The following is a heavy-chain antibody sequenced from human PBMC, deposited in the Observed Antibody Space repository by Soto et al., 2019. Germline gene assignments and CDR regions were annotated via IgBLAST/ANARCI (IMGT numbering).Heavy chain of an antibody. V-gene: IGHV4-34*01. D-gene: IGHD3-10*01. CDR3: ARGKGVLLWFGELFGFDY. CDR1: GGSLSDYS. CDR2: INHSGTT. J-gene: IGHJ4*02. Sequence: PSETLSLTCAVYGGSLSDYSWTWIRQAPRRGLEWIGEINHSGTTNYNPSLKSRVTISVDTSKNQFSLKLSSVTAADTAVYYCARGKGVLLWFGELFGFDYWGQGTLVTVSS.